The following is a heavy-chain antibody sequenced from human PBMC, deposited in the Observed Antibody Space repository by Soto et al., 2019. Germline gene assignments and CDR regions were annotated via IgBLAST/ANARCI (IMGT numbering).Heavy chain of an antibody. Sequence: QVQLVQSGAEVKKPGASVKVSCKASGYTFTSYGISWVRQATGQGLEWMGWISAYNGNTNYAQKLQGRVTMTTDTSTSTAYMELRSLRSDDTAVYYCARPRAYSSGWYAHYYYGMDVWGQGTTVTVSS. J-gene: IGHJ6*02. CDR2: ISAYNGNT. CDR1: GYTFTSYG. D-gene: IGHD6-19*01. V-gene: IGHV1-18*01. CDR3: ARPRAYSSGWYAHYYYGMDV.